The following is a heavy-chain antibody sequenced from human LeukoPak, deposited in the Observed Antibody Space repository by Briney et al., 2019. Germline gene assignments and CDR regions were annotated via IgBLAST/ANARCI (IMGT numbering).Heavy chain of an antibody. D-gene: IGHD3-22*01. Sequence: SETLSLTCTVSGGSISSYYWSWIRQPPGKGLEWIGYIYYSGSTNYNPSLKSRVTISVDTSKNQFSLKLSSVTAADTAVYYCARRMIARAFDIWGQGTMVTVSS. CDR3: ARRMIARAFDI. CDR2: IYYSGST. J-gene: IGHJ3*02. CDR1: GGSISSYY. V-gene: IGHV4-59*08.